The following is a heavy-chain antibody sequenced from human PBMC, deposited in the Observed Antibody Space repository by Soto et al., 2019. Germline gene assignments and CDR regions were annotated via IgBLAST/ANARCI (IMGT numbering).Heavy chain of an antibody. V-gene: IGHV5-10-1*01. Sequence: GESLKISCKVSWYSFTSYWISWVRQMPGKGLEWMGRIDPSDSYTNYSPSFQGHVTISADKSISTAYLQWSSLKASDTAMYYCARQAYRSNPSDYWGQGTLVTLSS. CDR1: WYSFTSYW. D-gene: IGHD6-13*01. J-gene: IGHJ4*02. CDR2: IDPSDSYT. CDR3: ARQAYRSNPSDY.